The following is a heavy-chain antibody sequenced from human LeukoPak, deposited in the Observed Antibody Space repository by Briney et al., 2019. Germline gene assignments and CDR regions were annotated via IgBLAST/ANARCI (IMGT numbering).Heavy chain of an antibody. V-gene: IGHV1-8*01. CDR1: RYTFTSYD. Sequence: ASVKVSWKASRYTFTSYDINWVRRATGQGLEWMGWMNTNSGNTGYAQKFQGRVTMTRNTSISTAYMELRSLRSDDTAVYYCAREDYGSGSAPFWGQGTLVTVSS. J-gene: IGHJ4*02. CDR2: MNTNSGNT. D-gene: IGHD3-10*01. CDR3: AREDYGSGSAPF.